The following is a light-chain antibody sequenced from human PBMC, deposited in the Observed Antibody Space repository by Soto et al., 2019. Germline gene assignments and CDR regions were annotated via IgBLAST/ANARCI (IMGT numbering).Light chain of an antibody. J-gene: IGKJ4*01. CDR3: QQYDNPALT. CDR2: DAS. Sequence: DIQMTQSPSSLSASVGDRVTITCQASQDISNYLNWYQQKPGKAPKLLIYDASTLETGVPSRFSGSGSGTDFTFTISSLQPEDIATYYCQQYDNPALTFGGGTKVEIK. V-gene: IGKV1-33*01. CDR1: QDISNY.